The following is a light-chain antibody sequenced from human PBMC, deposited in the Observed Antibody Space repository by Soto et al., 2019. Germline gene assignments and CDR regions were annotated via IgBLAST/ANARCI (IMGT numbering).Light chain of an antibody. J-gene: IGKJ1*01. CDR3: QHYNSYSEA. V-gene: IGKV1-5*03. CDR1: QTISSW. Sequence: DIQMTQSPSTLSGSVGDRVTITCGASQTISSWLAWYQQKPGKAPKLLIYKASTLKSGVPSRFSGSGSGTEFTLTISSLKNDDFATYYCQHYNSYSEAFGQGTKVDIK. CDR2: KAS.